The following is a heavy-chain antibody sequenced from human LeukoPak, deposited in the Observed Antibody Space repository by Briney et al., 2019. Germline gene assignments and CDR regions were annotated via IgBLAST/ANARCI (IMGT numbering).Heavy chain of an antibody. CDR3: EGWLQLGGDY. J-gene: IGHJ4*02. D-gene: IGHD5-24*01. CDR1: GFTFGSYA. V-gene: IGHV3-30-3*01. CDR2: ISYDGSNK. Sequence: PGGSLRLSCAASGFTFGSYAMHWVRQAPGKGLEWVAVISYDGSNKYYADSVKGRFTISRDNSKNTLYLQMNSLRAEDTAVYYCEGWLQLGGDYWGQGTLVTVSS.